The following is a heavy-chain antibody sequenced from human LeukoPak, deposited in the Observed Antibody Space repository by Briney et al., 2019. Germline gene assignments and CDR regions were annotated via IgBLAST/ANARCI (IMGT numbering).Heavy chain of an antibody. V-gene: IGHV1-69*13. CDR2: IIPIFGTA. D-gene: IGHD7-27*01. Sequence: SVKVSCKASGGTFSSYAISWVRQAPGQGLEWMGGIIPIFGTANYAQKFQGRVTITADESTSTAYMELSSLRSEDTAVYYCARDGGGWGSSGYYYYGMDVWGQGTTVTVSS. J-gene: IGHJ6*02. CDR1: GGTFSSYA. CDR3: ARDGGGWGSSGYYYYGMDV.